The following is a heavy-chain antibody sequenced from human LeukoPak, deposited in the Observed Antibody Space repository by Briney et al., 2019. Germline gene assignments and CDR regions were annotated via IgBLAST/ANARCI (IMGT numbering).Heavy chain of an antibody. D-gene: IGHD3-22*01. V-gene: IGHV3-7*01. CDR2: IKQDGSEK. J-gene: IGHJ4*02. Sequence: GGSLRLSCAASGFTFSSYWMSWVRQAPGKGLEWVANIKQDGSEKYYVDSVKGRFTISRDNAKNSLYLQMNSLRAEDTAVYYCARGDVYDSSGYMIYKNFDYWGQGTLVTVSS. CDR1: GFTFSSYW. CDR3: ARGDVYDSSGYMIYKNFDY.